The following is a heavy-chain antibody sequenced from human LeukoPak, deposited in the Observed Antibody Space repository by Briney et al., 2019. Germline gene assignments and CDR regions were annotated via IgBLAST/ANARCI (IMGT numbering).Heavy chain of an antibody. CDR1: GFPFSTYA. V-gene: IGHV3-23*01. J-gene: IGHJ4*02. CDR2: ISGSGGST. Sequence: GGSLRLSCAASGFPFSTYAMNWVRQAPGKGLEWVSAISGSGGSTHYADSVKGRFTISRDNSKNTLYLQMNSLRAEDTAIYYCAKDGGGYSSISDYFDYWGQETLVTVSS. D-gene: IGHD6-19*01. CDR3: AKDGGGYSSISDYFDY.